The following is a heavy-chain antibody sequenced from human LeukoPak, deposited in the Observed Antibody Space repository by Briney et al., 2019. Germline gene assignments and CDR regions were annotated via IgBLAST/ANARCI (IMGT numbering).Heavy chain of an antibody. D-gene: IGHD2-2*01. CDR2: ISGSGGST. CDR3: WVPATAGEGDY. J-gene: IGHJ4*02. Sequence: GGSLRLSCAASGFTFSSYAMSWVRQAPGKGLEWVSAISGSGGSTYYADSVMGRFTISRDNAKNTLYLQMDSLTAEDTAVYYCWVPATAGEGDYWGQGTLVTVSS. V-gene: IGHV3-23*01. CDR1: GFTFSSYA.